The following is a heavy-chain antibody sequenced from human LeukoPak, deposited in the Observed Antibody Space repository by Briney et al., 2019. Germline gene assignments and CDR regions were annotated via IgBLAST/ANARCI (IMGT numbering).Heavy chain of an antibody. CDR1: GFTFSSYA. V-gene: IGHV3-23*01. CDR2: IGGSGGSA. J-gene: IGHJ4*02. CDR3: AKSLWQQLIQRTTLDN. Sequence: GGSLRLSCAASGFTFSSYAISWVRQAPGKGLECVSAIGGSGGSAYYADSVKGRFTISRDNSKNTLYLQMNSLRAEDTAVYYCAKSLWQQLIQRTTLDNWGQGTLVTVSS. D-gene: IGHD6-13*01.